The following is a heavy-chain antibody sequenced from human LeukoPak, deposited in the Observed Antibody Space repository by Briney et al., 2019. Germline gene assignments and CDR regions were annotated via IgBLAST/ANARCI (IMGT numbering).Heavy chain of an antibody. V-gene: IGHV4-4*07. D-gene: IGHD3-3*01. CDR3: ARESRVFIGDGYYLDS. CDR1: GASISNYY. CDR2: LYIGRST. J-gene: IGHJ4*02. Sequence: PSEPLSLTCTVSGASISNYYWTWIRQPAGKGLEWIGRLYIGRSTDYNPSLKSRVTMSVDTSNNQFSLKVTSVTAAVTAIYYCARESRVFIGDGYYLDSWGPGTLVTVSP.